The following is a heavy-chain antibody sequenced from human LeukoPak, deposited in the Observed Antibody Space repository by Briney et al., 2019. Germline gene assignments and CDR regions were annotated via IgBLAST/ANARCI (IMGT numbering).Heavy chain of an antibody. CDR2: VSDSGAST. Sequence: GGSLRLSCAASGFTFSSYAMIWVRQAPGKGLEWISVVSDSGASTYYADSVKGRFTISRDNSKNTLYLQMNSLRAEDTAVYYCAKQYYYDSTGYYLGKEYFQHLGQGTLVTVSS. J-gene: IGHJ1*01. D-gene: IGHD3-22*01. CDR3: AKQYYYDSTGYYLGKEYFQH. V-gene: IGHV3-23*01. CDR1: GFTFSSYA.